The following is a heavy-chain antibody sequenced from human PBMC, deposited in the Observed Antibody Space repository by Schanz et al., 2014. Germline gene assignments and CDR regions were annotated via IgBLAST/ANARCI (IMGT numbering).Heavy chain of an antibody. J-gene: IGHJ6*02. V-gene: IGHV1-2*02. Sequence: QVQLLQSGAEVKKPGASVKVSCKASGYTFTAYYMHWVRQAPGQGLEWMGGINPDRGGTNYAQKVQGRVTMTRDISINTPDMELSRLRADDTAVYYCANDLWSGYSHYYYALDVWGQGTTVTVSS. CDR3: ANDLWSGYSHYYYALDV. CDR2: INPDRGGT. D-gene: IGHD3-3*01. CDR1: GYTFTAYY.